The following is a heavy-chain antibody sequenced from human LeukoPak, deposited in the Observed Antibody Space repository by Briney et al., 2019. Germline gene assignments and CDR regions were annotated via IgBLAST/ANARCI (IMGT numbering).Heavy chain of an antibody. Sequence: PGGSLRLSCAASGFTFSSYAMHWVRQAPGKGLEWVAVISYDGSNKYYADSVKGRFTISRDNSKNTLYLQMNSLRAEDTAVYYCSKDHDSYRQWLVGVFDYWGQGTLVTVSS. CDR2: ISYDGSNK. CDR3: SKDHDSYRQWLVGVFDY. CDR1: GFTFSSYA. D-gene: IGHD6-19*01. V-gene: IGHV3-30-3*01. J-gene: IGHJ4*02.